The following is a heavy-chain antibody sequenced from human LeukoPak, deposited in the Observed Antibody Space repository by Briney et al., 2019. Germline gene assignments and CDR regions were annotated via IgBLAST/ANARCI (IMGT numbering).Heavy chain of an antibody. V-gene: IGHV5-51*01. CDR1: GYSFSSYW. D-gene: IGHD1-1*01. CDR3: VRYKWGADC. Sequence: AEPLKISRKGSGYSFSSYWIGWVRQMPGKGLEWMGIIYPGDSDTRYSPSFQGQVTISADKSISTAYLQWSSLKASDTAMYYCVRYKWGADCWGQGTLVTVSS. J-gene: IGHJ4*02. CDR2: IYPGDSDT.